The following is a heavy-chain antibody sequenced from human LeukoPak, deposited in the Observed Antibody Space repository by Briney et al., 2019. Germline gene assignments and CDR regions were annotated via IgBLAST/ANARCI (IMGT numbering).Heavy chain of an antibody. D-gene: IGHD3-22*01. Sequence: PGGSLRLSCAASGFIFSSYAMSWVRQAPGKGLEWVSSISSSSSYIYYADSVKGRFTISRDNAKNSLYLQMNSLRAEDAAVYYCARSAYYYDSSGYSGYFDYWGQGTLVTVSS. CDR1: GFIFSSYA. CDR2: ISSSSSYI. CDR3: ARSAYYYDSSGYSGYFDY. J-gene: IGHJ4*02. V-gene: IGHV3-21*01.